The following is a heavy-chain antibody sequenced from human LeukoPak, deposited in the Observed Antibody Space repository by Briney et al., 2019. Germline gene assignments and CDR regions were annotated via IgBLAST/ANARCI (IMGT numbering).Heavy chain of an antibody. D-gene: IGHD3-22*01. V-gene: IGHV4-61*01. CDR1: GGSISSGSYY. J-gene: IGHJ4*02. Sequence: SETLSLTCTVSGGSISSGSYYWSWIRQPPGKGLEWIGYIYYSGSTNYNPSLKSRVTISVDTSKNQFSLKLSSVTAADTAVYYCAGTYYYDSSGYFYVGYWGQGTLVTVSS. CDR3: AGTYYYDSSGYFYVGY. CDR2: IYYSGST.